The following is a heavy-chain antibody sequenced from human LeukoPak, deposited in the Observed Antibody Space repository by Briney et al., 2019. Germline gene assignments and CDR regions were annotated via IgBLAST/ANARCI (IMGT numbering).Heavy chain of an antibody. CDR2: IYYSGST. D-gene: IGHD4-17*01. J-gene: IGHJ4*02. CDR3: ARPGGVTTDYFDY. Sequence: SETLSLTCTVSGGSISSSSYYWGWIRQPPGKGLEWIGSIYYSGSTYYNPSLKSRVTISVDTSKNQSSLKLSSVTAADTAVYYCARPGGVTTDYFDYWGQGTLVTVSS. CDR1: GGSISSSSYY. V-gene: IGHV4-39*01.